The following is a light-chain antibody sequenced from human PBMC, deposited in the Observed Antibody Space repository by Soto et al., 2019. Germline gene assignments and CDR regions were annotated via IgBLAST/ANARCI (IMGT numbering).Light chain of an antibody. CDR2: EVS. Sequence: QSVLTQPASVSGSPGQSITISCTGTSSDIGRYNYVSWYKHHPGQAPQLMIYEVSNRPSGVSNRFSGSKSGNTASLTISGLQADDEGDYYCSSKTSSSSPFVFGTGTKLTVL. V-gene: IGLV2-14*01. J-gene: IGLJ1*01. CDR3: SSKTSSSSPFV. CDR1: SSDIGRYNY.